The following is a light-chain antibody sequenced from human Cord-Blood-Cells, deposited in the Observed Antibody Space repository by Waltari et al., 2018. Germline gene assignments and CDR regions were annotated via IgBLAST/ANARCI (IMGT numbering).Light chain of an antibody. J-gene: IGKJ5*01. V-gene: IGKV1-13*02. CDR1: KGISSA. Sequence: AIQLTQSPSSLSATVGDRVTITCRASKGISSALAWYQQKPGKAPKLPIYDASSLESGVPSRFSGSGSGTDFTLTISSLQPEDFATYYCQQFNSYPITFGQGTRLEIK. CDR2: DAS. CDR3: QQFNSYPIT.